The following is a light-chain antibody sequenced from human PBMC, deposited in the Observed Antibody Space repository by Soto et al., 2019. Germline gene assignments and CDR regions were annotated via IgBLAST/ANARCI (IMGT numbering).Light chain of an antibody. V-gene: IGKV3-11*01. CDR2: DAS. J-gene: IGKJ4*01. CDR3: QQRSSWPRP. Sequence: EIVLTQSPATLSLSPGERATLSCRASQSISSYLAWYQQKPGQAPRLLIYDASNRATGIPARFSGSGSGTDFTLTISSLEPEDFAVYYCQQRSSWPRPFGGGTKVEIK. CDR1: QSISSY.